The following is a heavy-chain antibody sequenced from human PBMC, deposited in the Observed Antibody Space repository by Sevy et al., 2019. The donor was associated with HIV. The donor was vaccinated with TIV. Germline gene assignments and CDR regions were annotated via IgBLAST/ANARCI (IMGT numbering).Heavy chain of an antibody. CDR3: ARGLAALPGYYYGMDV. CDR1: GFTFSSYG. D-gene: IGHD6-6*01. J-gene: IGHJ6*02. V-gene: IGHV3-30*03. Sequence: AGSLRLSCAASGFTFSSYGMHWVRQAPGKGLEWVAVILYDGSNKYYADSVKGRFTISRDNSKNTLYLKMNSLRAGDTAVYYCARGLAALPGYYYGMDVWGQGTAVTVSS. CDR2: ILYDGSNK.